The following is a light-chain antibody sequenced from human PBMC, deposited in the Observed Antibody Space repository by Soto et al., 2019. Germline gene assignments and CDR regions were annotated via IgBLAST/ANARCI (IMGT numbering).Light chain of an antibody. CDR1: QSISSW. CDR3: QQYNSQWT. J-gene: IGKJ1*01. Sequence: DIQMTQSPSTLSASVGDRVTITCRASQSISSWLAWYQQKPGKAPKLLIYDASSLESGVPSRFNGSGSGTEFTLTISSLQPDDFATYYCQQYNSQWTFGQGTKVETK. CDR2: DAS. V-gene: IGKV1-5*01.